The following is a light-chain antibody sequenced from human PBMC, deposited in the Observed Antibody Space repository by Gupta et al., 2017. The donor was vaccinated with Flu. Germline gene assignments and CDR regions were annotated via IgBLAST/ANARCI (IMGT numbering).Light chain of an antibody. CDR2: EVD. Sequence: SVTISCSGTSSDIGSYNRVSWYQQSPGTAPKVIIYEVDRRPSGVPHRFAGSKSGNTASLTISGLQAEDGADYFCSSYGDGTTWVFGGGTKLTVL. J-gene: IGLJ3*02. CDR3: SSYGDGTTWV. V-gene: IGLV2-18*02. CDR1: SSDIGSYNR.